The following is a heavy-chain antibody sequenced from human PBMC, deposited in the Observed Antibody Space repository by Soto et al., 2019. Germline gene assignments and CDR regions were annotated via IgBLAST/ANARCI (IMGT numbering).Heavy chain of an antibody. D-gene: IGHD3-3*01. CDR1: GYRFSSYW. Sequence: GESLKISCKGSGYRFSSYWVGRVRQKAGKGLEWMGMIHPGDPDIIYSPSFQGQVTISADKSTSTAYLQWSSLKASDTAIYYCASPITIFGVLFLWGQGTRVTVSS. J-gene: IGHJ4*02. CDR3: ASPITIFGVLFL. V-gene: IGHV5-51*01. CDR2: IHPGDPDI.